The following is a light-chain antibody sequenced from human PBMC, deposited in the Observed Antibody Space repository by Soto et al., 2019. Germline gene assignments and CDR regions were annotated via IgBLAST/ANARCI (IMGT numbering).Light chain of an antibody. J-gene: IGKJ1*01. Sequence: DIVMTQSPDSLAVSLGERATIICKSSQSILHTPNNKNYLAWYQQKPGQPPKLLIYWASTRESGVPDRFSGSGSGTDFTLTISSLQAEDVAVYYCQQYYSTPPTFGQGTKVDIK. CDR1: QSILHTPNNKNY. CDR2: WAS. V-gene: IGKV4-1*01. CDR3: QQYYSTPPT.